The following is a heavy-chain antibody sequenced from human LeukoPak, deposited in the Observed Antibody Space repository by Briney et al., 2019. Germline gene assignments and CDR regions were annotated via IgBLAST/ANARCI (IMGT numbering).Heavy chain of an antibody. CDR3: ARVVGGGDPEGLDI. CDR2: INHSGST. V-gene: IGHV4-34*01. CDR1: GGSFSGYY. D-gene: IGHD2-21*02. Sequence: SETLSLTCAVYGGSFSGYYWSWIRQPPGKGLEWIGEINHSGSTNYNPSLKSRVTISVDTSKNPFSLTLSSVTAEDTAVYYCARVVGGGDPEGLDIWGQGTMVTVSS. J-gene: IGHJ3*02.